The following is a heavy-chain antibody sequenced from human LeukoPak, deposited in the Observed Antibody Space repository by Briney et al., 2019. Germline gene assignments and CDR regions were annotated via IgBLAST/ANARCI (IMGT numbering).Heavy chain of an antibody. J-gene: IGHJ4*02. V-gene: IGHV4-39*01. Sequence: PSETLSLTCTVSGGSIRRSPYYWGWIRQPPGKGLEWIGSIYYSGSTYYNTSLKSRATSSVDTSKNQISLKLSSVTAADTAVYYCAKSPAVWGSYRYLYWNYWGQGTLVTVSS. CDR1: GGSIRRSPYY. D-gene: IGHD3-16*02. CDR2: IYYSGST. CDR3: AKSPAVWGSYRYLYWNY.